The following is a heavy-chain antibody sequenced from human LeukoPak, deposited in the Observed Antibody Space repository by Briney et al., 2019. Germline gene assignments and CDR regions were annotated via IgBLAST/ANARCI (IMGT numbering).Heavy chain of an antibody. CDR1: GGSISSGGYY. Sequence: SQTLSLTCTVSGGSISSGGYYWSWIRQHPGKGLEWIGYIYYSGSTYYNPSLKSRVTISVDTSKNQFSLKLSSVTAADTAVHYCARVTYYYGSGSYRWFDPWGQGTLVTVSS. CDR3: ARVTYYYGSGSYRWFDP. V-gene: IGHV4-31*03. D-gene: IGHD3-10*01. J-gene: IGHJ5*02. CDR2: IYYSGST.